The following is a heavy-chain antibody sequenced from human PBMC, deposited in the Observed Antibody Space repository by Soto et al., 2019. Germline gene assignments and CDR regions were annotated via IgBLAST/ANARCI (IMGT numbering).Heavy chain of an antibody. J-gene: IGHJ4*02. Sequence: EVQLVESGGGLAQPGRSLRLSCAASGFTFDDYAMHWVRQAPGKGLEWVSGISWNSGRIGYADSVKGRFTISRDNAKNSLYLQMNSLRAEDTALYYCAKDGEPGEISDYYFAYWGQGTLVTVSS. CDR1: GFTFDDYA. CDR3: AKDGEPGEISDYYFAY. D-gene: IGHD3-16*02. V-gene: IGHV3-9*01. CDR2: ISWNSGRI.